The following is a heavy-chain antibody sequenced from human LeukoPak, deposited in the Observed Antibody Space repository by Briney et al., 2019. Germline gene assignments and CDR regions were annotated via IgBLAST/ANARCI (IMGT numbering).Heavy chain of an antibody. D-gene: IGHD5-18*01. CDR1: GYTFSRYD. Sequence: ASVTVSCTASGYTFSRYDINWVRQAPGQGLEWMGWMNPNNGNAAYAQKFQGRVTMTRNTSISTAYMELSSLRSEDTAVYYRARAGGYSYGTNWFDPWGQGTLVTVSS. J-gene: IGHJ5*02. CDR2: MNPNNGNA. V-gene: IGHV1-8*01. CDR3: ARAGGYSYGTNWFDP.